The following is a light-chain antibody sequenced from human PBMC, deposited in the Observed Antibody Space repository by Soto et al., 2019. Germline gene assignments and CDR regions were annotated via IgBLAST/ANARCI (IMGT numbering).Light chain of an antibody. Sequence: QSALTQPASVSGSPGQSITISCTGTGSDVGGYNYVSWYQQHPGKAPKLMIYDVSNRPSGVSNRFSGSKSGNTASLTISGRQAEDEADYYCSSYTSSSTLRVFGGGTQLTVL. CDR3: SSYTSSSTLRV. J-gene: IGLJ2*01. CDR2: DVS. V-gene: IGLV2-14*01. CDR1: GSDVGGYNY.